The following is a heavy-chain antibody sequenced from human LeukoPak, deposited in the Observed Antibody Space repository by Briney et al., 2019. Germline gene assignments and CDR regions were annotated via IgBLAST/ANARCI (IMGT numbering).Heavy chain of an antibody. J-gene: IGHJ4*02. V-gene: IGHV4-34*01. CDR2: INHSGST. CDR3: AIRGRYSSSWPQEDY. Sequence: SETLSLTCAVYGGSFSGYYWSWIRQPPGKGLEWIGEINHSGSTNYNPSLKSRVTISVDTSKNQFSLKLSSVTAADTAVYYCAIRGRYSSSWPQEDYWGQGTLVTVSS. D-gene: IGHD6-13*01. CDR1: GGSFSGYY.